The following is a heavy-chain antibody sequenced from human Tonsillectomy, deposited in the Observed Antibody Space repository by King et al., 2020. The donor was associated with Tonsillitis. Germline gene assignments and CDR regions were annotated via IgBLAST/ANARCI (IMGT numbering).Heavy chain of an antibody. Sequence: VQLVESGGGVVQPGGSLRLSCAASGFTFSTYDMHWVRKAPGKGLEWVAFIRHDRSNKHSDRSNKYYADSVKGRFTISRDNSKNTLYLQMNSLRAEDTAVYYCAEGNANWRHGTLVTVSS. CDR1: GFTFSTYD. J-gene: IGHJ4*01. CDR3: AEGNAN. CDR2: IRHDRSNKHSDRSNK. D-gene: IGHD3-10*01. V-gene: IGHV3-30*02.